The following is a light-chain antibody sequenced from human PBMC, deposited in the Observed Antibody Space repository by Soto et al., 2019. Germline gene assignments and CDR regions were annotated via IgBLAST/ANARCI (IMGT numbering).Light chain of an antibody. Sequence: IQLTQSPSSLPASVGDRVTITCQASQDINNALNWYQQKPGKAPKLLISDALNLEIGVPSRFSGGASGTLFTLTITSLQPEDIATYYCQQFYSLLLTFGGGTKVDIK. CDR3: QQFYSLLLT. V-gene: IGKV1-33*01. CDR2: DAL. J-gene: IGKJ4*01. CDR1: QDINNA.